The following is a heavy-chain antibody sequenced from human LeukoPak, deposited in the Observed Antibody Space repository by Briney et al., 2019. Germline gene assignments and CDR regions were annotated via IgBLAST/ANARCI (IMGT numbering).Heavy chain of an antibody. D-gene: IGHD3-10*01. CDR2: IIPIFGTA. Sequence: ASVKVSCKASGGTFSSYAISWVRQAPGQGLEWMGGIIPIFGTANYAQKFQGRVTITADKSTSTAYMELSSLRSDDTAVYYCARTLHYGSGSDYWGQGTLVTVSS. CDR3: ARTLHYGSGSDY. CDR1: GGTFSSYA. V-gene: IGHV1-69*06. J-gene: IGHJ4*02.